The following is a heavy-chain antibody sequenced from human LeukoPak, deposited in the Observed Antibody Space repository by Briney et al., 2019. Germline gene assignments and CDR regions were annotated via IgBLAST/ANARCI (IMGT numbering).Heavy chain of an antibody. CDR3: AGADYTNNWFDP. V-gene: IGHV1-8*03. D-gene: IGHD4-11*01. CDR2: MNPISGNT. J-gene: IGHJ5*02. Sequence: ASVKVSCKASGYTFTSYDINWVRQATGQGLEWMGWMNPISGNTGYAQKFQGRVTITRNTSISTAYMELSSLRSEDTAVYYCAGADYTNNWFDPWGQGTLVTVSS. CDR1: GYTFTSYD.